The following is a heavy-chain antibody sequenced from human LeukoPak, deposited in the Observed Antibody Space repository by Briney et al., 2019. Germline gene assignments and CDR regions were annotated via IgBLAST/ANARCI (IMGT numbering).Heavy chain of an antibody. J-gene: IGHJ4*02. V-gene: IGHV3-30*04. CDR1: GFIFSAFA. Sequence: PGGSLRLSCAASGFIFSAFAMHWVRQAPGKGLEWVAAISTDGSGLYYADSVKGRFTISRDNSRNTLDLQMNSLRGEDTAVYYCARDVAGNWSWDYWGQGTLVIVSS. CDR2: ISTDGSGL. CDR3: ARDVAGNWSWDY. D-gene: IGHD1-1*01.